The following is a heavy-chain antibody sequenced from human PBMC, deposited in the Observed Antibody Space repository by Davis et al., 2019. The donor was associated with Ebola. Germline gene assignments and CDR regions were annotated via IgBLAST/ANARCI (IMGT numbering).Heavy chain of an antibody. CDR1: GGSFSGYY. CDR3: ARESYSSGNYYTGYYYYGMDV. CDR2: INHSGST. V-gene: IGHV4-34*01. Sequence: MPSEPLSLTCAVHGGSFSGYYWSWIRQPPGKGLKWIGEINHSGSTNYNPSLKSRVTISVDTSKNQFSLKLSSVTAADTAVYYCARESYSSGNYYTGYYYYGMDVWGQGTTVTVSS. D-gene: IGHD3-10*01. J-gene: IGHJ6*02.